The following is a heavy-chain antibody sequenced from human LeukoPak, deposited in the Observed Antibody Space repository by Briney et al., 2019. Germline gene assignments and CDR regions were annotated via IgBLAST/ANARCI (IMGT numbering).Heavy chain of an antibody. J-gene: IGHJ4*02. Sequence: SETLSLTCTVSGGSISSGGYYWSWIRQPPGKGLEWIGYIYHSGSTYYNPSLKSRVTISVDRSKNQFSLKLSSVTAADTAVYYCARSRSLPLPFDYWGQGTLVTVSS. D-gene: IGHD2-2*01. CDR2: IYHSGST. V-gene: IGHV4-30-2*01. CDR1: GGSISSGGYY. CDR3: ARSRSLPLPFDY.